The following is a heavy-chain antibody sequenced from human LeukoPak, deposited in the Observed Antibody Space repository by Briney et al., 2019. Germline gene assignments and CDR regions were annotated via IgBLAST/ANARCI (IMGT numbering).Heavy chain of an antibody. V-gene: IGHV3-66*01. CDR3: AELGITMIGGV. Sequence: GGSLRLSCAASEFSVGSNYMTWVRQAPGKGLEWVSLIYSGGSTYYADSVKGRFTISRDNSKNTLYLQMNSLRAEDTAVYYCAELGITMIGGVWGKGTTVTASS. J-gene: IGHJ6*04. CDR1: EFSVGSNY. CDR2: IYSGGST. D-gene: IGHD3-10*02.